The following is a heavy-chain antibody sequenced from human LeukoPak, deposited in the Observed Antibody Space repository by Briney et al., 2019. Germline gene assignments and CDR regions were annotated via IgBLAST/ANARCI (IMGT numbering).Heavy chain of an antibody. CDR1: GFTVSSNY. D-gene: IGHD6-13*01. Sequence: GRSLRLSCAASGFTVSSNYMSWVRQAPGKGLEWVSVIYSGGSTYYADSVKGRFTISRDNSKNTLYLQMNSLRAEDTAVYYCARELVFSSSWYYGMDVWGQGTTVTVSS. CDR2: IYSGGST. CDR3: ARELVFSSSWYYGMDV. J-gene: IGHJ6*02. V-gene: IGHV3-66*01.